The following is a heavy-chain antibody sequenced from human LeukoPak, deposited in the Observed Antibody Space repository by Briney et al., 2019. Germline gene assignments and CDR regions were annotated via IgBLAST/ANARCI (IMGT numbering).Heavy chain of an antibody. J-gene: IGHJ4*02. Sequence: PSETLSLTCTVSGDSISSSYWSWIRHPPGKRLEWVGYVHYTGKTNYNPSLNNRATISVDMSKNQFSLTLTSVTVADTAMYYCARGYYDRSGSSNPFDSWGQGTLVTVSA. CDR3: ARGYYDRSGSSNPFDS. CDR1: GDSISSSY. V-gene: IGHV4-59*01. D-gene: IGHD3-22*01. CDR2: VHYTGKT.